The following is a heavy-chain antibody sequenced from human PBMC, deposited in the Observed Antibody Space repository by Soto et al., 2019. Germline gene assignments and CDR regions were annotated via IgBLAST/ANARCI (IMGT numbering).Heavy chain of an antibody. D-gene: IGHD3-22*01. CDR2: IWYDGSNK. CDR1: GFTFSSYG. Sequence: GGSLRLSCAASGFTFSSYGMHWVRQAPGKGLEWVAVIWYDGSNKYYADSVKGRFTISRDNSKNTLYLQMNSLRAEDTAVYYCARDKPEDSSGYYERSPYYYFDYWGQGTLVTVSS. J-gene: IGHJ4*02. V-gene: IGHV3-33*01. CDR3: ARDKPEDSSGYYERSPYYYFDY.